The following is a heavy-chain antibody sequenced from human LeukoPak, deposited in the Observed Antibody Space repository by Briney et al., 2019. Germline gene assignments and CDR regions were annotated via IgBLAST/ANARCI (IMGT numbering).Heavy chain of an antibody. CDR3: AKDRRLPDFWSGPIDY. J-gene: IGHJ4*02. Sequence: GGSLRLSCAASGFMFSRYAMIWVRQTPGEGLEWVSAITETGAGTYYADSVKGRFTLSRDNSKNTLYLQMNSLRAEDTAVYYCAKDRRLPDFWSGPIDYWGQGTLVTVSS. D-gene: IGHD3-3*01. CDR2: ITETGAGT. V-gene: IGHV3-23*01. CDR1: GFMFSRYA.